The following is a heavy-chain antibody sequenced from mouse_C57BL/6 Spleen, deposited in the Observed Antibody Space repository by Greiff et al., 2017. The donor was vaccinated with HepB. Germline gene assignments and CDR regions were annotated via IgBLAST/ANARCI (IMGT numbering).Heavy chain of an antibody. CDR2: ISDGGSYT. V-gene: IGHV5-4*01. Sequence: EVKLMESGGGLVKPGGSLKLSCAASGFTFSSYAMSWVRQTPEKRLEWVATISDGGSYTYYPDNVKGRFTISRDNAKNNLYLHMSHLKSEDTAMYYCARERGYFDYWGQGTTLTVSS. CDR3: ARERGYFDY. CDR1: GFTFSSYA. J-gene: IGHJ2*01.